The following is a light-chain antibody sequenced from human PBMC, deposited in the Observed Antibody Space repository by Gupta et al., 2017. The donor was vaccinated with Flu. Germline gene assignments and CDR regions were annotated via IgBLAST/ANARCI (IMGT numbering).Light chain of an antibody. CDR2: ENS. Sequence: QSLLTQPPSVSGAPGQRITISCIGTSSNLGAGYDVNWYQQFPGGAPRLLIFENSNRPSGLPDRFFGSKTGISASLAITGLQAEDESDFYCQSYDVSVGGWVFGGGTRLTVL. V-gene: IGLV1-40*01. J-gene: IGLJ3*02. CDR3: QSYDVSVGGWV. CDR1: SSNLGAGYD.